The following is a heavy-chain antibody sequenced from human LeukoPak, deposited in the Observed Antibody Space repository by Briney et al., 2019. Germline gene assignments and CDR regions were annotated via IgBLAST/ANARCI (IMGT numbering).Heavy chain of an antibody. CDR1: GFIFSNYA. D-gene: IGHD3-9*01. CDR3: AKWGDYDILTGYYDSDY. Sequence: QSGASLRLSCAASGFIFSNYAMSWVRQAPGKGPEWVSAIGGRDSGTYYADSVRGRFTVSRDDPKNTLYLQMNTLRAEDTAVYYCAKWGDYDILTGYYDSDYWGQGTLVTVSS. J-gene: IGHJ4*02. V-gene: IGHV3-23*01. CDR2: IGGRDSGT.